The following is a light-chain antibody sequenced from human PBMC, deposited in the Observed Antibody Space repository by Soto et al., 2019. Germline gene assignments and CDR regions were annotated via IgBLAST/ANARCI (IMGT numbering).Light chain of an antibody. V-gene: IGLV1-44*01. CDR2: RST. CDR1: SSNVGSNS. CDR3: AAWDDNLNAYV. Sequence: QSVLTQPPSASGTPGQRVTISCSGSSSNVGSNSVNWYQHFPGTAPKVLIYRSTQRPSGVPDRFSGSKSGTSASLAISGLRSDDEADYYCAAWDDNLNAYVFGSGTKLTVL. J-gene: IGLJ1*01.